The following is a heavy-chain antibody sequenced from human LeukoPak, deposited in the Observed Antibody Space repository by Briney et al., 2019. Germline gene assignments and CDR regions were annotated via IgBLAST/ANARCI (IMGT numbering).Heavy chain of an antibody. J-gene: IGHJ4*02. CDR2: IIPILGIA. CDR1: GGTFSSYA. CDR3: ARAKYSGSYYVTMYYFDY. D-gene: IGHD1-26*01. V-gene: IGHV1-69*04. Sequence: SVKVSCKASGGTFSSYAISWVRQAPGQGLEWMGRIIPILGIANYAQKFQGRVTITADESTSTAYMELSSLRSEDTAVYYCARAKYSGSYYVTMYYFDYWGQGTLVTVSS.